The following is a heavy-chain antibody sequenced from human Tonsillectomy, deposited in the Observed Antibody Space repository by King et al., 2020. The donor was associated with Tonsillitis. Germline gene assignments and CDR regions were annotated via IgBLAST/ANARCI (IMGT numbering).Heavy chain of an antibody. CDR3: AREGHDILTGYYHYFDY. Sequence: VQLVESGGGLVQPGGSLRLSCAASGFTFSSYSMNWVRQAPGKGLEWVSYISSSSTIYYADSVKGRFTISRDNAKNSLYLQMNSLRDEDTAVYYCAREGHDILTGYYHYFDYWGQGTLVTVSS. CDR2: ISSSSTI. D-gene: IGHD3-9*01. J-gene: IGHJ4*02. CDR1: GFTFSSYS. V-gene: IGHV3-48*02.